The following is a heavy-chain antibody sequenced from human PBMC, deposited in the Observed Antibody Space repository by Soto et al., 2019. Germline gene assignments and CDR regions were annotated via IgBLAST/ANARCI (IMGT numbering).Heavy chain of an antibody. J-gene: IGHJ4*02. CDR3: ARQSSSYYDSSGYFDY. CDR1: GGSISSYY. D-gene: IGHD3-22*01. CDR2: IYYSGST. Sequence: SETLSLTCTVSGGSISSYYWSWIRQPPGKGLEWIGYIYYSGSTNYNPSLKSRVTISVDTSKNQFSLELSSVTAADTAVYYCARQSSSYYDSSGYFDYWGQGTLVTVSS. V-gene: IGHV4-59*08.